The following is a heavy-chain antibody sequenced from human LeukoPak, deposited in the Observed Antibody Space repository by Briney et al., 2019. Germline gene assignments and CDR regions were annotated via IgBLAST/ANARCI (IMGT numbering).Heavy chain of an antibody. CDR2: IIPIFGTA. V-gene: IGHV1-69*13. CDR1: GGTFSSYA. Sequence: GASVKVSCTASGGTFSSYAISWVRQAPGQGLEWMGGIIPIFGTANYAQKFQGRVTITADESTSTAYMELSSLRSEDTAVYYCARDLMKDKYYYYGMDVWGQGTTVTVSS. J-gene: IGHJ6*02. CDR3: ARDLMKDKYYYYGMDV. D-gene: IGHD2-8*01.